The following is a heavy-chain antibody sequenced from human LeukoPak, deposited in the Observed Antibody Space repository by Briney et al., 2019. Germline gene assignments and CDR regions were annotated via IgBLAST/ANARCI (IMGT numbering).Heavy chain of an antibody. Sequence: TSETLSLTCTVSGVSISSYYWSWIRQPPGKGLEWVGYIYYSGSTNYNPSLKSRVTISVDTSKTQFSLKLSSVTAADTAVYYCARPQYSSSWYAFYIWGQGTMVTVSS. CDR2: IYYSGST. V-gene: IGHV4-59*08. CDR3: ARPQYSSSWYAFYI. D-gene: IGHD6-13*01. CDR1: GVSISSYY. J-gene: IGHJ3*02.